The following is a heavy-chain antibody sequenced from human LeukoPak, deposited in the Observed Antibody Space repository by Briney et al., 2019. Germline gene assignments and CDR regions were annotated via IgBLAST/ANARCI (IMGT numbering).Heavy chain of an antibody. J-gene: IGHJ4*02. D-gene: IGHD2-15*01. V-gene: IGHV1-69*04. CDR2: IIPILGIA. CDR3: ARDWSNLGYCSGGSCYLGY. CDR1: GGTFSSYA. Sequence: SVKVSCKASGGTFSSYAISWVRQAPGQGLEWMGRIIPILGIANYAQKFQGRVTITADKSTSTAYMELSSLRSEDTAVYYCARDWSNLGYCSGGSCYLGYWGQGTLVTVSS.